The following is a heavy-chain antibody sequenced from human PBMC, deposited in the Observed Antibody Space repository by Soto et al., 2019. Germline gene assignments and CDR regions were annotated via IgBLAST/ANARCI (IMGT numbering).Heavy chain of an antibody. CDR2: ISAYNGNT. V-gene: IGHV1-18*01. Sequence: ASVKVSCKASGYTFASYGISWVRQAPGQGLEWMGWISAYNGNTNYAQKFQGRVTITRDTSASTAYMELSSLRSEDTAVYYCARDPIAAAGDYYYYGMDVWGQGTTVTVSS. CDR1: GYTFASYG. J-gene: IGHJ6*02. D-gene: IGHD6-13*01. CDR3: ARDPIAAAGDYYYYGMDV.